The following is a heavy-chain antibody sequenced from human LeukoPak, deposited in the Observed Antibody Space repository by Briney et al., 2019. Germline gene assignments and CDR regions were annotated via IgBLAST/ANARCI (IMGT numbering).Heavy chain of an antibody. CDR3: ARQRGGDIRTIDY. D-gene: IGHD1-14*01. Sequence: SETLSLTCTVSGVSISSSSYYWGWIRQPPGKGLEWIGSIYYSGSTYYNPSLKSRVTISVDTSKNQFSLKLSSVTAADTAVYYCARQRGGDIRTIDYWGQGTLVTVSS. V-gene: IGHV4-39*01. CDR2: IYYSGST. J-gene: IGHJ4*02. CDR1: GVSISSSSYY.